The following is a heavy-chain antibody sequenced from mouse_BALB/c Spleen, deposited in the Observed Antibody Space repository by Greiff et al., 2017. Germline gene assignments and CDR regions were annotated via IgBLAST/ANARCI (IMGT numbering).Heavy chain of an antibody. D-gene: IGHD2-4*01. CDR1: GFTFSSYA. CDR2: ISSGGST. V-gene: IGHV5-6-5*01. Sequence: KVVESGGGLVKPGGSLKLSCAASGFTFSSYAMSWVRQTPEKRLEWVASISSGGSTYYPDSVKGRFTISRDNARNILYLQMSSLRSEDTAMYYCARHYDYDGFAYWGQGTLVTVSA. CDR3: ARHYDYDGFAY. J-gene: IGHJ3*01.